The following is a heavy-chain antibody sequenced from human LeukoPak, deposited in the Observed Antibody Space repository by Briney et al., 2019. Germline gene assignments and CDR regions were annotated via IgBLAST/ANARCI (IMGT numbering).Heavy chain of an antibody. J-gene: IGHJ4*02. CDR2: INPNSGGT. CDR3: AGRPDAPTAPIFDY. CDR1: GYTFTGYH. V-gene: IGHV1-2*02. Sequence: ASVKVSCKASGYTFTGYHIHWVRQAPGQGLEWMGMINPNSGGTTYAQKFQGRVTMTGDTSISTAYIELSRLSSDDTAVYYCAGRPDAPTAPIFDYWGQGTLVTVSS. D-gene: IGHD5-24*01.